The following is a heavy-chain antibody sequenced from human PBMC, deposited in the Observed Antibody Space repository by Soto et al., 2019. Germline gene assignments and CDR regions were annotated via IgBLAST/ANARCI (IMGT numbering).Heavy chain of an antibody. D-gene: IGHD4-4*01. CDR2: IYPGDSDT. J-gene: IGHJ6*02. V-gene: IGHV5-51*01. Sequence: GEFLKVCCTGSGYSFTRYLTAWVRQLHGNGLEWMGIIYPGDSDTRYSPSFPGQVTISADKSISTAYLQWSSLKASDTATYYCATSDYSNYEGAMDVWGQGTTVTVSS. CDR3: ATSDYSNYEGAMDV. CDR1: GYSFTRYL.